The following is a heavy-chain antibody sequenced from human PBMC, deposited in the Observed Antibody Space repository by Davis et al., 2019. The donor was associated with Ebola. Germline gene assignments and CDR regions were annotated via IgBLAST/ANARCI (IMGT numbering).Heavy chain of an antibody. V-gene: IGHV5-51*01. Sequence: GESLKISCKGSGYTFTTYWIGWVRQMPGKGLEWMGLIYPGDSDTRYSPSFQGQVTISADKSISTAYLQWSSLKASDTAMYYCARRGGWSGAFLDYWGQGTLVTVSS. CDR3: ARRGGWSGAFLDY. CDR1: GYTFTTYW. CDR2: IYPGDSDT. D-gene: IGHD3-3*02. J-gene: IGHJ4*02.